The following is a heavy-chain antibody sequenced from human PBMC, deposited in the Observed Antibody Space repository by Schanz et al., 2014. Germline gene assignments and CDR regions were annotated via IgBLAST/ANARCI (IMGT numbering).Heavy chain of an antibody. J-gene: IGHJ4*02. CDR1: GFTFTTFA. Sequence: EQVLESGGGFVQPGGSLRLSCATSGFTFTTFAMTWVRQAPGKGLEWVSSISSTSTYLYYADSVKGRFTISRDSARNSRYLQRSRLRAEDTAVYYCARGTPFLCDYWGQGTLVTVSA. V-gene: IGHV3-21*01. D-gene: IGHD3-16*01. CDR2: ISSTSTYL. CDR3: ARGTPFLCDY.